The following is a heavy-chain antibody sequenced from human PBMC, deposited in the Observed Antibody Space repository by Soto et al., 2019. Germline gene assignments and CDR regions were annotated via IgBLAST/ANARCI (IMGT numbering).Heavy chain of an antibody. CDR2: IYYSGST. J-gene: IGHJ6*02. D-gene: IGHD1-26*01. CDR3: ARHSSGRYYGRFRYYYYGMDV. Sequence: SETLSLTCTVSGGSISSSSYYWGWIRQPPGKGLEWIGSIYYSGSTYYNPSLKSRVTISVDTSKNQFSLKLSSVTAADTAVYYCARHSSGRYYGRFRYYYYGMDVWGQGTTVTVSS. CDR1: GGSISSSSYY. V-gene: IGHV4-39*01.